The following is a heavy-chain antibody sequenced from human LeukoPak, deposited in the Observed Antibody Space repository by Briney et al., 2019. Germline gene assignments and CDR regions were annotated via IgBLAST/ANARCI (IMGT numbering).Heavy chain of an antibody. CDR2: IIPIFGTA. V-gene: IGHV1-69*05. CDR3: AREDQEHYDILTGYSTVAFDI. J-gene: IGHJ3*02. Sequence: SVKVSCKASGVTFSSYAISWVRQAPGQGLEWMGRIIPIFGTANYAQKFQGRVTITTDESTSTAYMELSSLRSEDTAVYYCAREDQEHYDILTGYSTVAFDIWGQGTMVTVSS. CDR1: GVTFSSYA. D-gene: IGHD3-9*01.